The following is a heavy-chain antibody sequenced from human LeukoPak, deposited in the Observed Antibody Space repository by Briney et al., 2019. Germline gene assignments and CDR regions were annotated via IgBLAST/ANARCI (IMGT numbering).Heavy chain of an antibody. CDR3: ARDGSGSYYNPAFDH. V-gene: IGHV4-59*12. D-gene: IGHD3-10*01. CDR2: IYYSGST. CDR1: GGSISSYY. Sequence: SETLSLTCTVSGGSISSYYWSWIRQPPGKGLEWIGYIYYSGSTNYNPSLKSRVTISVDTSKNQFSLKLSSVTAADTAVYYCARDGSGSYYNPAFDHWGQGTLVTVSS. J-gene: IGHJ5*02.